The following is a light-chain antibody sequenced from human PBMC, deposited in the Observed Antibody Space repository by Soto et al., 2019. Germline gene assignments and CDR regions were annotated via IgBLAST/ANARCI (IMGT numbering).Light chain of an antibody. J-gene: IGKJ1*01. CDR1: QSVSSN. V-gene: IGKV3-15*01. CDR3: QQYGSSGT. Sequence: EVVITQSPSTLSVSPGERATLSCRASQSVSSNVAWYQQKPGQAPRLLIYDASTRATGIPARFSGSGSGTEFTLAISSLQSEDFAVYYCQQYGSSGTFGQGTKVDI. CDR2: DAS.